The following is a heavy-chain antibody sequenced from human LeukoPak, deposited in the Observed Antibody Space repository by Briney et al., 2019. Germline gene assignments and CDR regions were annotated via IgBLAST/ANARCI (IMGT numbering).Heavy chain of an antibody. CDR1: GFTVSSNY. CDR2: ICSVDDT. D-gene: IGHD1-7*01. CDR3: AAQVELRSNGPYFNS. J-gene: IGHJ4*02. V-gene: IGHV3-53*01. Sequence: PGGSLRLSCAPSGFTVSSNYMSWVRQAPGKGLEWVGVICSVDDTFNADSVKGRFTTSRDNSKNPLYLQMTSLRAEDTAVYYCAAQVELRSNGPYFNSWGQGTLVTVSS.